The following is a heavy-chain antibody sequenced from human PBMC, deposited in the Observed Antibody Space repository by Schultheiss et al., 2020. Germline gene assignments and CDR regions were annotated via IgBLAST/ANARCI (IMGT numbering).Heavy chain of an antibody. CDR3: ATTLQHAERAAGTRYYYYGMDV. D-gene: IGHD6-13*01. CDR2: IVVGSGNT. J-gene: IGHJ6*02. V-gene: IGHV1-58*02. CDR1: GFTFTSSA. Sequence: SVKVSCKASGFTFTSSAMQWVRQARGQRLEWIGWIVVGSGNTNYAQKFQERVTITRDMSTSTAYMELSSLRSEDTAVYYCATTLQHAERAAGTRYYYYGMDVWGQGTTVNVSS.